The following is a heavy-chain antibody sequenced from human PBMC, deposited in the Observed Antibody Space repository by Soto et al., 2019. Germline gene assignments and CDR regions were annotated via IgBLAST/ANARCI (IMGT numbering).Heavy chain of an antibody. D-gene: IGHD2-2*02. CDR2: MNPNSGNT. Sequence: ASVKVSCKASGYTFTSYDINWVLQATGQGLEWMGWMNPNSGNTGYAQKFQGRVTMTRNTSISTAYMELSSLRSEDTAVYYCATGCSSTSCYTGAFDIWGQGTMVTVSS. J-gene: IGHJ3*02. CDR3: ATGCSSTSCYTGAFDI. CDR1: GYTFTSYD. V-gene: IGHV1-8*02.